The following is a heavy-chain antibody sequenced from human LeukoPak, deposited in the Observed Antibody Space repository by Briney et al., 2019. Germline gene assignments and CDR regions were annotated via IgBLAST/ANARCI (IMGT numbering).Heavy chain of an antibody. CDR1: GFTFSSYA. Sequence: PGGSLRLSCAASGFTFSSYAMSWVRRAPGKGLEWVSAISGSGGSTYYADSVKGRFTISRDNSKNTLYLQMNSLRAEDTAVYYCAKVGDSSGYIYYFDYWGQGTLVTVSS. CDR3: AKVGDSSGYIYYFDY. J-gene: IGHJ4*02. CDR2: ISGSGGST. D-gene: IGHD3-22*01. V-gene: IGHV3-23*01.